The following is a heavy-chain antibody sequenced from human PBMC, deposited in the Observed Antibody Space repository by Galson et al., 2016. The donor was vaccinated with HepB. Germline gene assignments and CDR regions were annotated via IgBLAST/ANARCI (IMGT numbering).Heavy chain of an antibody. J-gene: IGHJ5*01. CDR1: GAFMSSGTYF. D-gene: IGHD3-22*01. CDR3: ERGQSGYYSFAS. CDR2: IHYNEKT. Sequence: ETLSLTCTVSGAFMSSGTYFWGWVRQPPGKGLEWIGSIHYNEKTYQNPSLKGRVSMSVDPSRSQISLTLTSVTAADTAVYFCERGQSGYYSFASWGQGALVIVSS. V-gene: IGHV4-39*01.